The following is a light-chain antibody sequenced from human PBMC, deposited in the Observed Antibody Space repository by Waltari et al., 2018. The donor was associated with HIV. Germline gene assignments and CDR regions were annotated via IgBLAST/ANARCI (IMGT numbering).Light chain of an antibody. CDR2: EVS. Sequence: QFALTQPASVSGSPGQSITSSCSGPSSDLGYVNYVSRYQQHPGKAPKLMIYEVSNRPSGISNRFSGSKSGNTASLTISALQAEDEADYFCSSVANSVTLSVLFGGGTKLTVL. CDR1: SSDLGYVNY. CDR3: SSVANSVTLSVL. V-gene: IGLV2-14*01. J-gene: IGLJ3*02.